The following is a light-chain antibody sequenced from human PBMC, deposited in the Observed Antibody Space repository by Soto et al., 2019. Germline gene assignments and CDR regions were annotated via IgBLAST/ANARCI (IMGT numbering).Light chain of an antibody. CDR2: DVA. CDR3: SSFTDGKNLV. CDR1: SSDIGGYNS. Sequence: QSVLAQSPSASGSPGQSVTISCTGTSSDIGGYNSVSWYQQHPGKAPKVMIYDVAKRPSGVPDRFSGSKSGNTASLTVSALQAEDEADYYCSSFTDGKNLVSGTGTKVTGL. V-gene: IGLV2-8*01. J-gene: IGLJ1*01.